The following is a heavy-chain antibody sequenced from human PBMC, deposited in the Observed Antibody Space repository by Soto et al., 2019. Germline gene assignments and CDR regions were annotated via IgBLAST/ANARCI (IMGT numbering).Heavy chain of an antibody. Sequence: CAASGFSFVNYAMNWVRQAPGKGLEWVSGLSGSGTSTYYADSVKGRFTISRDNSRDTLFLQMNSLTADDTAVYYCAKATTNGGWFNPFDSWGQGALVTVSS. V-gene: IGHV3-23*01. CDR3: AKATTNGGWFNPFDS. J-gene: IGHJ4*02. D-gene: IGHD6-19*01. CDR1: GFSFVNYA. CDR2: LSGSGTST.